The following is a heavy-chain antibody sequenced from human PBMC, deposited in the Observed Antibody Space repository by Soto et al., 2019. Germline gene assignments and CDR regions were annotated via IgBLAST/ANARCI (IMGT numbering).Heavy chain of an antibody. D-gene: IGHD5-18*01. CDR2: IYYSGST. Sequence: SETLSLTCTVSGGSISSYYWSWIRQPPGKGLEWIGYIYYSGSTNYNPSLKSRVTISVDTSKNQFSLKLSSVTAADTAMYYCARGEPDTAMVLFDYWGQGTLVTVSP. CDR3: ARGEPDTAMVLFDY. V-gene: IGHV4-59*01. CDR1: GGSISSYY. J-gene: IGHJ4*02.